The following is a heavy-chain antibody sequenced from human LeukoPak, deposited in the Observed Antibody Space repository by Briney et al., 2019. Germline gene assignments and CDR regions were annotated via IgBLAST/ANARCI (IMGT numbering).Heavy chain of an antibody. J-gene: IGHJ4*02. Sequence: GDSLKNSCKASGYTFTNYWIGWVRPMPGKGLEWMEIMYPGDSDTRYSPSFQGQVTISADKSISTAYLQWSSLKASDTAMYYCAASTYGSGAYVGFDSWGQGTLVTVSS. V-gene: IGHV5-51*01. CDR1: GYTFTNYW. CDR3: AASTYGSGAYVGFDS. D-gene: IGHD3-10*01. CDR2: MYPGDSDT.